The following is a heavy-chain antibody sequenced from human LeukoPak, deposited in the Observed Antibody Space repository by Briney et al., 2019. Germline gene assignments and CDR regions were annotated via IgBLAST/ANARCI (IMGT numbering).Heavy chain of an antibody. D-gene: IGHD3-22*01. CDR2: INHSGST. J-gene: IGHJ3*02. CDR1: GGSFSGYY. Sequence: SETLSLTCAVYGGSFSGYYWSWIRQPPGKGLEWIGEINHSGSTNYNSPLKSRVTISVDTSKNQFSLKLSSVTAADTAVYYCARHTNYYDSSGYDIWGQGTMVTVSS. V-gene: IGHV4-34*01. CDR3: ARHTNYYDSSGYDI.